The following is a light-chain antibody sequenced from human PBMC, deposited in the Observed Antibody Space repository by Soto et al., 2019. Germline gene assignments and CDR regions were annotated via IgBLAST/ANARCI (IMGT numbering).Light chain of an antibody. J-gene: IGKJ4*01. CDR1: HDVSRN. CDR3: QQYSSILS. V-gene: IGKV1-33*01. Sequence: DIQMTQSPSSLSASVGDRVTIACQSSHDVSRNLNWFQQKPGEAPKLLIYDASNLERGVPSRFSGSGSGTDFALTISSLQPEDVATYYCQQYSSILSFGGGTEVEIK. CDR2: DAS.